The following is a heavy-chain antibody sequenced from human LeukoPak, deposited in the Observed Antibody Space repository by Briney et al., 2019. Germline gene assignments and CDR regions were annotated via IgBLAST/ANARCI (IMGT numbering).Heavy chain of an antibody. D-gene: IGHD2-2*01. CDR1: GGSISSGYY. CDR3: ARDEVVPAGVI. Sequence: SETLSLTCTVSGGSISSGYYWGWIRQPPGKGLEWIGSIYHSGSTYYNPSLKSRVTISVDTSKNQFSLKLSSVTAADTAVYYCARDEVVPAGVIWGQGTMVTVSS. J-gene: IGHJ3*02. CDR2: IYHSGST. V-gene: IGHV4-38-2*02.